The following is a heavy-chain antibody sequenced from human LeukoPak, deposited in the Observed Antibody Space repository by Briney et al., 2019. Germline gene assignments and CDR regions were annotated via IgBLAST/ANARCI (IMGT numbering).Heavy chain of an antibody. Sequence: GGSLRLSCAASGFTFSSYAMNWVRQAPGKGLELVSGISGSGGSTYYADSVKGRFTISRDDSKNTLYLQMKSLRAEDTAVYYCAKRSEYHFDYWGQGTLVTVSS. J-gene: IGHJ4*02. CDR1: GFTFSSYA. CDR2: ISGSGGST. D-gene: IGHD2-2*01. V-gene: IGHV3-23*01. CDR3: AKRSEYHFDY.